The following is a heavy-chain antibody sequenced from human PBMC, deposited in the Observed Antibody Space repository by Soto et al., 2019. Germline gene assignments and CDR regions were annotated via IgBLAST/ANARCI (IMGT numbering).Heavy chain of an antibody. CDR3: ARAGYYYDSSGYFSMESFDY. Sequence: SVKVSCKASGGTFSSYAISWVRQAPGQGLEWMGGIIPIFGTANYAQKFQGRVTITADESTSTAYMELSSLRSEDTAMYYCARAGYYYDSSGYFSMESFDYWGQGTLVTVSS. CDR2: IIPIFGTA. D-gene: IGHD3-22*01. J-gene: IGHJ4*02. V-gene: IGHV1-69*13. CDR1: GGTFSSYA.